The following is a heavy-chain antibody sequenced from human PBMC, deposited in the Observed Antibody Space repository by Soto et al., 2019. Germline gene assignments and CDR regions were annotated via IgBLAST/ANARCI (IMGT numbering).Heavy chain of an antibody. Sequence: SETLSLTCTVSGDSTINSYWSWIRQAPGKGPEWLGYLSYNGGTNHNPSLQGRATMSVDTSQNRFSLNLNSVTAADTAVYYCARGYTWQLVDLWRQGILVTASS. D-gene: IGHD6-6*01. CDR1: GDSTINSY. J-gene: IGHJ5*02. CDR2: LSYNGGT. CDR3: ARGYTWQLVDL. V-gene: IGHV4-59*13.